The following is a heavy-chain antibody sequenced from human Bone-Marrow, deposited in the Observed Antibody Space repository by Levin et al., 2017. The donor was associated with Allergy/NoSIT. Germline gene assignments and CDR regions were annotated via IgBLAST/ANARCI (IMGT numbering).Heavy chain of an antibody. CDR2: ISSSSYTK. V-gene: IGHV3-48*02. D-gene: IGHD2/OR15-2a*01. CDR1: GFTFSDYS. J-gene: IGHJ1*01. CDR3: ARDQLAGSISGLGY. Sequence: PGGSLRLSCAASGFTFSDYSMHWVRQAPGKGLEWLSYISSSSYTKYYVDSVRGRFTISRDNAKNSLYLQMKSLRDEDTAVYYCARDQLAGSISGLGYWGQGTPVTVSS.